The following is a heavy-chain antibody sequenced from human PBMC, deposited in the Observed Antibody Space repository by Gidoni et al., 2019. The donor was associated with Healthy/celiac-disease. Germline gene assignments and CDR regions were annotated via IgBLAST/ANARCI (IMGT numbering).Heavy chain of an antibody. CDR1: GFTFRSYG. J-gene: IGHJ4*02. CDR3: AKAVSLLWFGELLFEPADY. V-gene: IGHV3-30*18. CDR2: ISYDGSNK. Sequence: QVQLVESGGGVVQPGRSLRRSCAASGFTFRSYGMRWVRQAPGKGLDWLAVISYDGSNKYYADSVKGRFTISRDNSKNTLYLQMNSLRAEDTAVYYCAKAVSLLWFGELLFEPADYWGQGTLVTVSS. D-gene: IGHD3-10*01.